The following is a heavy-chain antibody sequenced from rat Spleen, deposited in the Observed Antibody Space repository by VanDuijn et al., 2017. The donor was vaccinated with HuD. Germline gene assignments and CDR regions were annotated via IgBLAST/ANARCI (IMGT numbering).Heavy chain of an antibody. J-gene: IGHJ2*01. D-gene: IGHD1-9*01. V-gene: IGHV5-27*01. Sequence: EVELVESGGGLVQPGRSMKLSCAASGFTFSNYGMAWVRQAPTKGLEWVASISTSGGSTYYRDSVKGRFTISRENAKSTLYRQMDSLRSEDTDTYYCTTVKWTMGITDWGQGVMVTVSS. CDR2: ISTSGGST. CDR1: GFTFSNYG. CDR3: TTVKWTMGITD.